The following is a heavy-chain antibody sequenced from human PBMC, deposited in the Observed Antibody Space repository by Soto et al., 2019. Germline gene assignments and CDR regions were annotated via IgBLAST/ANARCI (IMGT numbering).Heavy chain of an antibody. J-gene: IGHJ4*02. CDR1: GFTFSSYW. D-gene: IGHD2-2*01. V-gene: IGHV3-7*01. Sequence: GSLRLSCAASGFTFSSYWMSWVRQAPGKGLEWVANIKQDGSEKYYVDSVKGRFTISRDNAKNSLYLQMNSLRAEDTAVYYCARIIVVVPAAPYSYFDYWGQGTLVTVSS. CDR2: IKQDGSEK. CDR3: ARIIVVVPAAPYSYFDY.